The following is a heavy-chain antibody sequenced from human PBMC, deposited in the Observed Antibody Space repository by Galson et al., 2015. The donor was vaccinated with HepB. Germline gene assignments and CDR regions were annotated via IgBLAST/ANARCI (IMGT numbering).Heavy chain of an antibody. CDR3: AKPLGYSSSWYYFDY. V-gene: IGHV3-30*18. Sequence: SLRLSCAASGFTFSGYGMHWVRQAPGKGLEWVALISYDGSNKYYADSVKGRFTISRDNSKNTLCLQMNSLRAEDTAVYYCAKPLGYSSSWYYFDYWGQGTLVTVSS. J-gene: IGHJ4*02. CDR2: ISYDGSNK. D-gene: IGHD6-13*01. CDR1: GFTFSGYG.